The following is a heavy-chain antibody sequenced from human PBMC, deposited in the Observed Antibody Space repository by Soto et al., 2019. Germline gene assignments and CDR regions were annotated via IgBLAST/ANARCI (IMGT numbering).Heavy chain of an antibody. Sequence: GALRLPCSASGFTFSSYEMNWVRQAPGKGLEWVSYISSSGSTIYYADSVKVRFTISRDNAKNSLYLQMNSLRAEATAVYYCAREGMIESKMDVWVQGTTVTVSS. V-gene: IGHV3-48*03. CDR2: ISSSGSTI. J-gene: IGHJ6*02. CDR1: GFTFSSYE. D-gene: IGHD3-22*01. CDR3: AREGMIESKMDV.